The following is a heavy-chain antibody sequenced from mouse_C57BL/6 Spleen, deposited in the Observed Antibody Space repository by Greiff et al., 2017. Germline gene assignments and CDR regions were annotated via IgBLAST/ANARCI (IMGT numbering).Heavy chain of an antibody. CDR3: ARGGGSSPSYYAMDY. J-gene: IGHJ4*01. V-gene: IGHV3-6*01. CDR1: GYSITSGYY. Sequence: EVQRVESGPGLVKPSQSLSLTCSVTGYSITSGYYWNWIRQFPGNKLEWMGYISYDGSNNYNPSLKNRISITRDTSKNQFFLKLNSVTTEDTATYYCARGGGSSPSYYAMDYWGQGTSVTVSS. CDR2: ISYDGSN. D-gene: IGHD1-1*01.